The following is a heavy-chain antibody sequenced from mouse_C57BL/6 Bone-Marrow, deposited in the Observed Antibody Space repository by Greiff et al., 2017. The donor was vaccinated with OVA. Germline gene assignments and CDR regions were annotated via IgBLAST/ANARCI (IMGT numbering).Heavy chain of an antibody. Sequence: DVMLVESGGGLVQPGGSLSLSCAASGFTFTDYYMSWVRQPPGKALEWLGFIRNKANGYTTEYSASVKGRFTISRDNSQSILYLQMNALSAEDSATYYSARQAYDGFPWFAYWGQGTLVTVSA. V-gene: IGHV7-3*01. J-gene: IGHJ3*01. CDR1: GFTFTDYY. CDR2: IRNKANGYTT. D-gene: IGHD2-3*01. CDR3: ARQAYDGFPWFAY.